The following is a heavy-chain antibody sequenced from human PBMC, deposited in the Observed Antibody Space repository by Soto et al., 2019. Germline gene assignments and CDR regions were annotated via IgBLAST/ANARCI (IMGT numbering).Heavy chain of an antibody. CDR2: ISGSGGST. CDR3: AKDRSSSWYLYNWFDP. D-gene: IGHD6-13*01. Sequence: GGSLRLSCAASGFTFSSYAMSWVRQAPGKGLEWVSAISGSGGSTYYADSVKGRFTIFRDNSKNTLYLQMNSLRAEDTAVYYCAKDRSSSWYLYNWFDPWGQGTLVTVSS. V-gene: IGHV3-23*01. J-gene: IGHJ5*02. CDR1: GFTFSSYA.